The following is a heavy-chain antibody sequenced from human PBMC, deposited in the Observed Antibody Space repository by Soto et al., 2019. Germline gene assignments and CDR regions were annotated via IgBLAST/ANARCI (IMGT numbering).Heavy chain of an antibody. J-gene: IGHJ5*02. V-gene: IGHV1-3*01. CDR3: ARDSSYYDILTGHNWFDP. Sequence: ASLKVSCNTSGYTFTNYLMHCGRHAPGQRREWMGWINGGNGNTKYSQKFQGRVTISRDTSASTAYMELSSLTSEDTAVYYCARDSSYYDILTGHNWFDPWGQGTLVTVSS. CDR1: GYTFTNYL. CDR2: INGGNGNT. D-gene: IGHD3-9*01.